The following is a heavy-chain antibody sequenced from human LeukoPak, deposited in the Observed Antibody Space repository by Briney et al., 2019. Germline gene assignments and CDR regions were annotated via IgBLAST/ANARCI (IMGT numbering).Heavy chain of an antibody. CDR3: ARGPRGLGMAGTFDY. CDR2: INHSGST. J-gene: IGHJ4*02. CDR1: GESFSGYY. Sequence: PSETLSLTCAVYGESFSGYYWSWIRQPPGKGLEWIGEINHSGSTNSNPSPKSRVTISVDTSKNQFSLKLNSVTAADTAVYYCARGPRGLGMAGTFDYWGQGTLVTVSS. V-gene: IGHV4-34*01. D-gene: IGHD6-19*01.